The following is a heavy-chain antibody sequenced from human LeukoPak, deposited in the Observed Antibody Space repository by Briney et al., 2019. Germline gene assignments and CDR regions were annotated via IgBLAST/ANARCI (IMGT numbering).Heavy chain of an antibody. CDR1: GGSISSYY. V-gene: IGHV4-59*08. CDR2: IYYSGST. J-gene: IGHJ3*02. CDR3: ARHKAGARDAFDI. Sequence: SETLSPTCTVSGGSISSYYWSWIRQPPGKGLEWIGYIYYSGSTNYNPSLKSRVTISVDTSKNQFSLKLSSVTAADTAVYYCARHKAGARDAFDIWGQGTMVTVSS. D-gene: IGHD6-13*01.